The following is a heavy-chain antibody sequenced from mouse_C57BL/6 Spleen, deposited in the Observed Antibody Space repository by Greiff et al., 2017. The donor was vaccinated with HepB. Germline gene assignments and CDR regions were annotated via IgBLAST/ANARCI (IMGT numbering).Heavy chain of an antibody. J-gene: IGHJ1*03. CDR1: GYTFTSYW. Sequence: QVQLKQPGAELVRPGSSVKLSCKASGYTFTSYWMHWVKQRPIQGLEWIGNIDPSDSETHYNQKFKDKATLTVDKSSSTAYMQLSSLTSEDSAVYYCARYADGYYWYFDVWGTGTTVTVSS. CDR3: ARYADGYYWYFDV. CDR2: IDPSDSET. V-gene: IGHV1-52*01. D-gene: IGHD2-3*01.